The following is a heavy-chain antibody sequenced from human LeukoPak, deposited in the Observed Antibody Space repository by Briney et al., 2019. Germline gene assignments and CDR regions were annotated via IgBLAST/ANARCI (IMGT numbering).Heavy chain of an antibody. D-gene: IGHD3-22*01. V-gene: IGHV1-18*01. J-gene: IGHJ4*02. CDR3: ARGFRVASPYYDSSGYYYGY. Sequence: GASVKVSCKASGYTFTSYGISWVRQAPGQGLEWMGWISAYNGNTNYAQKLQGRVTMTTDTSTSTAYMELRSLRSDDTAVYYCARGFRVASPYYDSSGYYYGYWGQGTLVTVSS. CDR2: ISAYNGNT. CDR1: GYTFTSYG.